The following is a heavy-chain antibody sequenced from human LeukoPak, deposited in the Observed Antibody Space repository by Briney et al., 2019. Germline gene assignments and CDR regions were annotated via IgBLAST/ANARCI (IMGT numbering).Heavy chain of an antibody. Sequence: ASVKVSCKASGYTFTSYGISWVRQAPGQGLEWMGWISAYNGNTNYAQKLQGRVTMTRNTSISTAYMELSSLRSEDTAVYYCARVAKGSYYYYYMDVWGKGTTVTISS. CDR2: ISAYNGNT. CDR1: GYTFTSYG. CDR3: ARVAKGSYYYYYMDV. J-gene: IGHJ6*03. V-gene: IGHV1-18*01. D-gene: IGHD3-10*01.